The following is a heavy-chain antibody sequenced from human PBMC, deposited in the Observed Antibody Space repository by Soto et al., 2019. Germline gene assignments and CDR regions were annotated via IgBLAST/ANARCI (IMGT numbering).Heavy chain of an antibody. J-gene: IGHJ4*02. Sequence: QVQLQQSGPGLVKPSQTLSLTCAISGDSVSSNSATWHWIRQSPSRGLEWLGRTYYRSKWYSDYPLTVKSRIMLNPDTSKNQFSLHLNSVTPEDTGVYYCARGGSLATYDYWGQGTLVTVSS. CDR1: GDSVSSNSAT. CDR3: ARGGSLATYDY. V-gene: IGHV6-1*01. D-gene: IGHD6-13*01. CDR2: TYYRSKWYS.